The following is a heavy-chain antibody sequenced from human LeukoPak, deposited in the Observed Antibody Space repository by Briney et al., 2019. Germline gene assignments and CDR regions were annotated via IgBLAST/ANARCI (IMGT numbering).Heavy chain of an antibody. CDR2: IYYSGST. D-gene: IGHD6-13*01. CDR1: GGSISSYY. J-gene: IGHJ5*02. CDR3: ARLSVRRQPFVP. V-gene: IGHV4-59*08. Sequence: SETLSLTCTVSGGSISSYYWSWIRQPPGKGLEWIGCIYYSGSTNSNPSLKGRVTISVDTSKNQFSLKLSSVTAADTAVYYCARLSVRRQPFVPWGQGTLVTVSS.